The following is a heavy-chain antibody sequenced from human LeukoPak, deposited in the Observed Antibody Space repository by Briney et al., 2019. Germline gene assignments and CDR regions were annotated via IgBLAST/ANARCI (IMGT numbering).Heavy chain of an antibody. Sequence: GGSLRLSCTASGFTFSDNVMHWVRQTPAKGREWVAVISGSGVNQYYADSVKGRFTISRDNSKNTLYLQMNSLRAEDTAVYYCAKDQEDFDYWGQGTLVTVSS. CDR2: ISGSGVNQ. CDR1: GFTFSDNV. CDR3: AKDQEDFDY. V-gene: IGHV3-30-3*01. J-gene: IGHJ4*02.